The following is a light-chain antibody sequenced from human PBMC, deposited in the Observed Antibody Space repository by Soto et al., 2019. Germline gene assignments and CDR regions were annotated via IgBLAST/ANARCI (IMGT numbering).Light chain of an antibody. CDR2: GAS. Sequence: EIVMTQSPATLSVSPGERATLSCRASQSVSSNLAWYQQKPGQAPRLLIYGASTRATGIPARFSGSGSGTEFTLTISSLQSEDFAVYYCQQYHNWPTFGQGNKV. V-gene: IGKV3-15*01. CDR3: QQYHNWPT. CDR1: QSVSSN. J-gene: IGKJ1*01.